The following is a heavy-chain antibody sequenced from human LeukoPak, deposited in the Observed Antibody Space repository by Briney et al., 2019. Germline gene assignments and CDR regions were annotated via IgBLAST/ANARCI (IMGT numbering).Heavy chain of an antibody. CDR2: INPNDGDT. J-gene: IGHJ4*02. CDR3: ARDYCSSTSCYTVMDY. D-gene: IGHD2-2*02. CDR1: GYTFTDYY. Sequence: GASVKVSCKASGYTFTDYYMHWVRQAPGQGFEWMGWINPNDGDTNYAQKFQGRVTMTRDTSISTAHMEVSRLRSDDTAVYYCARDYCSSTSCYTVMDYWGQGTLVTVSS. V-gene: IGHV1-2*02.